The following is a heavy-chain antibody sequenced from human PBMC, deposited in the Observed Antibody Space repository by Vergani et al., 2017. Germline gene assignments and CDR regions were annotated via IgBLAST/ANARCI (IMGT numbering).Heavy chain of an antibody. V-gene: IGHV3-23*01. CDR2: ISGSGGST. CDR3: AKGKEIWSYGRNWFDP. Sequence: EVQLLESGGGLVQPGGSLRLSCAASGFTFSSYAMSWVRQAPGKGLEWVTAISGSGGSTYYAESLKGRVPISRDNSKNTLYLQMNSLRAEDTAVYYCAKGKEIWSYGRNWFDPWGQGTLVTVSS. CDR1: GFTFSSYA. D-gene: IGHD1-26*01. J-gene: IGHJ5*02.